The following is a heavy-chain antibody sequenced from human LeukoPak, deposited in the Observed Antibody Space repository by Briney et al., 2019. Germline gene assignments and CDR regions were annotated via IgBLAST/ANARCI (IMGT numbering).Heavy chain of an antibody. Sequence: SETLSLTCTVSGGSLSSGSNYWSWIRQPPGKGLEWIAYIYYSGSTNYNPSLKTRVTISVDASKHQFSLKLSSVTAADTAVYYCARNHCSSTSCYGRGPFYYYYGMDVWGQGTTVTVSS. D-gene: IGHD2-2*01. CDR2: IYYSGST. CDR3: ARNHCSSTSCYGRGPFYYYYGMDV. V-gene: IGHV4-61*01. J-gene: IGHJ6*02. CDR1: GGSLSSGSNY.